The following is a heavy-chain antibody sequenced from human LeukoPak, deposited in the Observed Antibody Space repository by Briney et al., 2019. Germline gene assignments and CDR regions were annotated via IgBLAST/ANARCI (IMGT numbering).Heavy chain of an antibody. D-gene: IGHD3-10*01. CDR1: GFTFSSRDW. J-gene: IGHJ4*02. Sequence: PGGSLRLSCVASGFTFSSRDWMTWVRQAPGKGLEWVAKIKQDGREKKYVDSVKGRFTISRDNAKNSVDLQMNSLRVEDTAVYYCARAQGNFGSGSYYNPGDYWGQGTLVTVSS. CDR2: IKQDGREK. V-gene: IGHV3-7*01. CDR3: ARAQGNFGSGSYYNPGDY.